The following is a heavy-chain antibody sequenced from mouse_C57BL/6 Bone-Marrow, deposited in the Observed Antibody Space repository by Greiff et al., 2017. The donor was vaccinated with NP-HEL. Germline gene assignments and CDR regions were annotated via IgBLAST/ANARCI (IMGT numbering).Heavy chain of an antibody. CDR2: IRNKANGYTT. CDR1: GFTFTDYY. Sequence: EVHLVESGGGLVQPGGSLSLSCAASGFTFTDYYMSWVRQPPGKALEWLGFIRNKANGYTTEYSASVKGRFTISRDNSQSILYLQMNALRAEDSATYYCARSTVPFDYWGQGTTLTVSS. V-gene: IGHV7-3*01. J-gene: IGHJ2*01. CDR3: ARSTVPFDY.